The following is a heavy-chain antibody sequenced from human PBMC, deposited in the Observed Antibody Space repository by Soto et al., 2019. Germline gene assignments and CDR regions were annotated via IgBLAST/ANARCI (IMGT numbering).Heavy chain of an antibody. CDR1: GGSISSYC. D-gene: IGHD5-18*01. Sequence: PSETLSLTCTVSGGSISSYCWSWIRQPPGKGLEWIGYIYYSGSTNYNPSLKSRVTISVDTSKNQFSLKLSSVTAADTAVYYCARARRGYSYGLDYWGQGTLVTVSS. V-gene: IGHV4-59*01. CDR3: ARARRGYSYGLDY. J-gene: IGHJ4*02. CDR2: IYYSGST.